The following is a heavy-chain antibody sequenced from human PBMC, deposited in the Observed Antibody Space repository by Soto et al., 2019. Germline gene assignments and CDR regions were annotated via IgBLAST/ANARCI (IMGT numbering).Heavy chain of an antibody. J-gene: IGHJ3*02. CDR2: ISYDGSNK. V-gene: IGHV3-30-3*01. D-gene: IGHD3-9*01. CDR1: GFTFSSYA. CDR3: ARDIASPILLGAFDI. Sequence: QVQLVESGGGVVQPGRSLRLSCAGSGFTFSSYAMHWVRQAPGNGLEWVAVISYDGSNKYYADSVKGRFTISRDNSKNTLYLQMNSLRAEDTAVCYCARDIASPILLGAFDIWGQGTMVTVSS.